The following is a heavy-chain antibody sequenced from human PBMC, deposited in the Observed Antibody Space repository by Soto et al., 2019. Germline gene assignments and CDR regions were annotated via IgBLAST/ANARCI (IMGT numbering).Heavy chain of an antibody. V-gene: IGHV3-72*01. D-gene: IGHD2-2*01. CDR2: IKNKANSYTT. Sequence: EVQLVESGGGLVQPGGSLRLSCAASGFTFSDHYMDWVRQAPGKGLEWVGRIKNKANSYTTEYAASVKGRFTISRDDSRNSLYMQMISLRTEDTAVYYCTRVKRCISAGCDGALDVWGKGTTFTVSS. CDR1: GFTFSDHY. CDR3: TRVKRCISAGCDGALDV. J-gene: IGHJ6*04.